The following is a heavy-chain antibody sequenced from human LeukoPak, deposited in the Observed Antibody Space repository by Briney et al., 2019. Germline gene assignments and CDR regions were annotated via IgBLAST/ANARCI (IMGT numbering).Heavy chain of an antibody. D-gene: IGHD6-19*01. V-gene: IGHV4-34*01. Sequence: SETLSLTCAVYGGSFSGYYWSWIRQPPGKGLEWIGEINHSGSTNYNPSLKSRVTIPVDTSKNQFSLKLSSVTATDRAVYYCARHLTSEYSSGWYYVDYWGQGTLVTVSS. CDR2: INHSGST. J-gene: IGHJ4*02. CDR1: GGSFSGYY. CDR3: ARHLTSEYSSGWYYVDY.